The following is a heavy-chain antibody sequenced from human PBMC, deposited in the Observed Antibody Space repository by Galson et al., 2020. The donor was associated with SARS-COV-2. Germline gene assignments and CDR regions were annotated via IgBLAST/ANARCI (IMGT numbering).Heavy chain of an antibody. Sequence: GESLKISCEASGFSFSTYAMHWVRQAPGKGLEWVSVIWYDGSQKFYADSAKGRFTISRDNSKNTLYLQMNSLRVADTAVYYCARDYYGSGSYDNWFDPWGQGTLVTVSS. CDR1: GFSFSTYA. J-gene: IGHJ5*02. D-gene: IGHD3-10*01. CDR2: IWYDGSQK. V-gene: IGHV3-33*01. CDR3: ARDYYGSGSYDNWFDP.